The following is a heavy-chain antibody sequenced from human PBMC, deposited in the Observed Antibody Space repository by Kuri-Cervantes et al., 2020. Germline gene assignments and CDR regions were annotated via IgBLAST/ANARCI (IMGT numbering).Heavy chain of an antibody. D-gene: IGHD5-24*01. CDR1: GFTFSRYA. V-gene: IGHV3-23*01. CDR3: AKDREYNSIGAFDY. Sequence: GESLKISCAASGFTFSRYAMSWVRQAPGRGLEWVSGITGNGGTTYYADSVKGRLTISRDNSKNTLYLQMNSLRAEDTAVYYCAKDREYNSIGAFDYWGQGTLVTVSS. J-gene: IGHJ4*02. CDR2: ITGNGGTT.